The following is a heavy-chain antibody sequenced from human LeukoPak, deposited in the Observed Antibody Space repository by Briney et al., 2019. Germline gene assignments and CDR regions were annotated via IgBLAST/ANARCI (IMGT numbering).Heavy chain of an antibody. CDR1: GGSISSYY. CDR2: IYYSGST. CDR3: ARSGYGSLVDY. D-gene: IGHD5-12*01. Sequence: SETLSLTCTVSGGSISSYYWRWIRQPPGKGLEWIGYIYYSGSTNYNPSLKSRVTISVDTSKNQFSLKLSSVTAADTAVYYCARSGYGSLVDYWGQGTLVTVSS. V-gene: IGHV4-59*01. J-gene: IGHJ4*02.